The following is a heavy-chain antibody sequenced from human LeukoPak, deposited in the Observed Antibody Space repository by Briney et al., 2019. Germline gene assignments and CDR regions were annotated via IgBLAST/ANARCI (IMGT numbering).Heavy chain of an antibody. CDR2: ISGGGVTST. CDR3: AKAGSHSYFDY. Sequence: GGSLRLSCAASGFTLSNYWMSWVRQAPGKGLVWVSAISGGGVTSTYYADSVKGRFTISRDNSKNTLYLQMNSLRADDTAVYYCAKAGSHSYFDYWGQGTLVTVSS. V-gene: IGHV3-23*01. J-gene: IGHJ4*02. D-gene: IGHD1-26*01. CDR1: GFTLSNYW.